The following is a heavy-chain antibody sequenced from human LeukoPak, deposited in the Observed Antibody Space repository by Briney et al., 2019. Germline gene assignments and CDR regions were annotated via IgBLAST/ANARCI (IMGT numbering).Heavy chain of an antibody. Sequence: GGSLRLSCAASGFSFSTYWMTWVRQAPGKGLGWVANIKQDGSEKHYVDSVKGRFTISRDNARNSLYLQMNSLRAEDTAVYYCARDRDGYYMDVWGKGTTVTISS. CDR3: ARDRDGYYMDV. D-gene: IGHD2-21*01. CDR1: GFSFSTYW. CDR2: IKQDGSEK. V-gene: IGHV3-7*01. J-gene: IGHJ6*03.